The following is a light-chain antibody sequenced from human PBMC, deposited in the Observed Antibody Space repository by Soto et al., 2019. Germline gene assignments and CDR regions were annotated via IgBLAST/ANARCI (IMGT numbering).Light chain of an antibody. CDR2: EGN. Sequence: QSSLTQPASVSGSPGQSITISCTGTSSDVGGYNFVSWYRQYSGEVPKLIIFEGNKRPSGVSDRFSASKSGNTASLTTSGLQAEDQADYYCCSYAGFSSFVFGAGTKVTVL. CDR1: SSDVGGYNF. CDR3: CSYAGFSSFV. V-gene: IGLV2-23*03. J-gene: IGLJ1*01.